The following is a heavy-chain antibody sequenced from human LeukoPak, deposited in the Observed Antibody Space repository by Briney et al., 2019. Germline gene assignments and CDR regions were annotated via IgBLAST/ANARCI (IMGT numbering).Heavy chain of an antibody. J-gene: IGHJ1*01. CDR1: GGSISSGDYY. V-gene: IGHV4-39*01. CDR2: IYYSGTT. CDR3: ARHASGWYTD. Sequence: SETLSLPCAVSGGSISSGDYYWAWIRQPPGKGQQWIGSIYYSGTTYYNPFLKSRLTISRDTSKNQFSLKLSSVTTADTAVYYCARHASGWYTDWGQGTLVTVSS. D-gene: IGHD6-19*01.